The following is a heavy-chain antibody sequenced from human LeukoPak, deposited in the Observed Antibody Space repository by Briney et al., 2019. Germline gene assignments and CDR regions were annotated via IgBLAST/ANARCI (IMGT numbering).Heavy chain of an antibody. CDR2: IYTSGST. CDR3: ARGGYYYDSRGGTFDI. Sequence: SETLSLTCTVSGGSISSGNYYWSWIRQPAGKGLEWIGRIYTSGSTNYNPSLKSRVTISVDTSKNQFSLKLSSVTAADTAVYYCARGGYYYDSRGGTFDIWGQGTMVTVSS. CDR1: GGSISSGNYY. V-gene: IGHV4-61*02. D-gene: IGHD3-22*01. J-gene: IGHJ3*02.